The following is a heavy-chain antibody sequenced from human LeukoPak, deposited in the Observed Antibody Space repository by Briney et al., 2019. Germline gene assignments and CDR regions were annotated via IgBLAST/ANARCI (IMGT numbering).Heavy chain of an antibody. CDR1: GFTFSSYA. J-gene: IGHJ4*02. CDR3: ASRGHVGSGTYSPYDY. Sequence: PGGSLRLSCAASGFTFSSYAMSWVRQAPGKGLEWVSAISGSGDTTYNVDSVKGRFTISRDNSKNTLYLQMTSLRAEDTAVYYCASRGHVGSGTYSPYDYWGQGTLVTVSS. V-gene: IGHV3-23*01. CDR2: ISGSGDTT. D-gene: IGHD3-10*01.